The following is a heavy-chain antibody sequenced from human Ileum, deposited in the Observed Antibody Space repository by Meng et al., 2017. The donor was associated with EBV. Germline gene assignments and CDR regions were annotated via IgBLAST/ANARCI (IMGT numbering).Heavy chain of an antibody. J-gene: IGHJ2*01. V-gene: IGHV4-30-4*01. CDR2: IYNSGST. CDR1: GGSISSSNYY. Sequence: HVQLTESGQRLVKPSQTLSLTCTVSGGSISSSNYYWSWIRQPPGKGLEWSGHIYNSGSTYYNPSLKSRITISVDTSKNQFSLKLSSVTAADTAVYYCARGQKGYFDLWGRGTLVTVSS. CDR3: ARGQKGYFDL.